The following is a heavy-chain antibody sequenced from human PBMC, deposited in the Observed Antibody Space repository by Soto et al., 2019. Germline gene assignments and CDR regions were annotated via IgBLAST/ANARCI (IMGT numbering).Heavy chain of an antibody. CDR2: IYYSGST. CDR3: ARVSLGDIVATTHSNWFEP. D-gene: IGHD5-12*01. Sequence: SETLSLTCTVSGGSVSSGSYYWSWILHPPGKGLEWIGYIYYSGSTNYNPSLKSRVTISVDTSKNQFSLKLSSVTAADTAVYYCARVSLGDIVATTHSNWFEPWGQGTLVTVYS. J-gene: IGHJ5*02. V-gene: IGHV4-61*01. CDR1: GGSVSSGSYY.